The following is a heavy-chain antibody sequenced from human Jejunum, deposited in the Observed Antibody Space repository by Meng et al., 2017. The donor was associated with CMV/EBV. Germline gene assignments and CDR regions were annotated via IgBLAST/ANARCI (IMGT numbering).Heavy chain of an antibody. CDR1: DYY. CDR3: ARGREYYSDTTGYYSNWFDP. Sequence: DYYWSWIRQSPGKGLEWFGYISSSGNTYYNPSLESRSRVTISRDTSKNQFSLKLNSVTAADTAVYYCARGREYYSDTTGYYSNWFDPWGQGTLVTVSS. D-gene: IGHD3-22*01. J-gene: IGHJ5*02. CDR2: ISSSGNT. V-gene: IGHV4-30-4*01.